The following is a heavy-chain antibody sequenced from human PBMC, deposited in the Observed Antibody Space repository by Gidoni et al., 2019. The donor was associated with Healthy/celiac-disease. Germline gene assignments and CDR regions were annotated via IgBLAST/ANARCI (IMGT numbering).Heavy chain of an antibody. Sequence: QVQLVESGGGVVQPGRSLRLSCAASGFTFSSYAMHWVRQAPGKGLEWVAVISYDGSNKYYADSVKGRFTISRDNSKNTLYLQMNSLRAEDTAVYYCARERTYYYDSSGHGYGGVFDYWGQGTLVTVSS. CDR3: ARERTYYYDSSGHGYGGVFDY. CDR2: ISYDGSNK. CDR1: GFTFSSYA. V-gene: IGHV3-30*01. J-gene: IGHJ4*02. D-gene: IGHD3-22*01.